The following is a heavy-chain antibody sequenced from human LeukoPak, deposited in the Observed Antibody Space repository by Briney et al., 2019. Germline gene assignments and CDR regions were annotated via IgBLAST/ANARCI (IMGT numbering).Heavy chain of an antibody. V-gene: IGHV3-20*04. J-gene: IGHJ4*02. CDR2: INWNGGST. Sequence: PGGSLRLSCAASGFTFDDYGMSWVRQAPGKGLEWVSGINWNGGSTGYADSVKGRFTISRDNAKNSLYLQMNSLRAEDTAVYYCARVGCSGGSCYDFDYWGQGTLVTVSS. CDR3: ARVGCSGGSCYDFDY. CDR1: GFTFDDYG. D-gene: IGHD2-15*01.